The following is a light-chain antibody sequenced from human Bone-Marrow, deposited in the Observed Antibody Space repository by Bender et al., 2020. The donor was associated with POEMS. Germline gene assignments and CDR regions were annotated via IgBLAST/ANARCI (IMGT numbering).Light chain of an antibody. Sequence: ELTQPPSVSVSPGQTATITCSGDALSEQFGYWYQQKTGQAPVLVIYKDTERPAGIPERLSGSSSGTTVTLTITGVQAEDEADYYCQSADSTGTWVFGGGTKLTVL. CDR3: QSADSTGTWV. V-gene: IGLV3-25*03. CDR1: ALSEQF. J-gene: IGLJ3*02. CDR2: KDT.